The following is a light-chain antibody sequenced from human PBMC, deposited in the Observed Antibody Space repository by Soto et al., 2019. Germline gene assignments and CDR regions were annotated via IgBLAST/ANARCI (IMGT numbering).Light chain of an antibody. J-gene: IGLJ3*02. V-gene: IGLV2-14*01. CDR2: EVS. CDR3: SSYTDTSGRV. CDR1: ISNVGGYDY. Sequence: QSALTQPASVSGSPGQSITISCIGTISNVGGYDYVSWYQQHPGKVPKVIIYEVSRRPSGVSNRFSGSKSGNTASLTISGLRTEDEADYYCSSYTDTSGRVFGGGTKVTVL.